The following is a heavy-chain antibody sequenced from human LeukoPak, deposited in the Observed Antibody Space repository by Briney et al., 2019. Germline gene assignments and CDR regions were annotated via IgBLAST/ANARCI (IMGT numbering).Heavy chain of an antibody. CDR2: ISGSGGST. J-gene: IGHJ4*02. CDR1: GGSFSGYY. V-gene: IGHV3-23*01. CDR3: AKGGRYNYGYPFDY. Sequence: ETLSLTCAVYGGSFSGYYWSWIRQAPGKGLEWVSAISGSGGSTYYADSVKGRFTISRDNSKNTLYLQMNSLRAEDTAVYYCAKGGRYNYGYPFDYWGQGTLVTVSS. D-gene: IGHD5-18*01.